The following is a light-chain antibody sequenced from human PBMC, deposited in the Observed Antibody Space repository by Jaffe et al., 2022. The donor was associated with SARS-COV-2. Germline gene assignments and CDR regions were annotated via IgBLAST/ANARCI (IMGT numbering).Light chain of an antibody. Sequence: EIVMTQFPATLSVSPGERATLSCRASQSVSSNLAWYQQKPGQAPRLLIYGASTRATGIPARFSGSGSGTEFTLTISSLQSEDFAVYYCQQYNKWPRTFGQGTKVEIK. CDR2: GAS. V-gene: IGKV3-15*01. CDR1: QSVSSN. CDR3: QQYNKWPRT. J-gene: IGKJ1*01.